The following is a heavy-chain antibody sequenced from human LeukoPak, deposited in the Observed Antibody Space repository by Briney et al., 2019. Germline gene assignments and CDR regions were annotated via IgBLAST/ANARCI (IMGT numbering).Heavy chain of an antibody. D-gene: IGHD1-26*01. CDR2: ISYDGSNK. V-gene: IGHV3-30*18. J-gene: IGHJ4*02. CDR3: AKDRGNSIVGADFDS. Sequence: WSLRLSCAASGFTFSSYGMHWVRQAPGKGLEGVAVISYDGSNKYYADSVKGRFTISRDNSKNTLYLQMSSLRAEDTAVYYCAKDRGNSIVGADFDSWGQGTLVTVSS. CDR1: GFTFSSYG.